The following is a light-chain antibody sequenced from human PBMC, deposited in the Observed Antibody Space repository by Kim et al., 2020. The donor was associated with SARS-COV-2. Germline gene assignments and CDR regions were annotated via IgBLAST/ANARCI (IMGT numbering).Light chain of an antibody. V-gene: IGLV3-1*01. Sequence: VSPGQTASITCSADKLGDKYACWYQQKPGHTPVLVIYQDSKRPSGIPERFSGSHSGNTATLTISGTQAMDEADYYCQAWDSSTVVFGGGTQLTVL. J-gene: IGLJ2*01. CDR1: KLGDKY. CDR2: QDS. CDR3: QAWDSSTVV.